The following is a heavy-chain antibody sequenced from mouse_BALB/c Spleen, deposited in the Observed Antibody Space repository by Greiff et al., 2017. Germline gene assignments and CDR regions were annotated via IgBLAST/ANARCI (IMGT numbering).Heavy chain of an antibody. D-gene: IGHD1-1*01. CDR3: ASGYYYGSSYDY. CDR2: INSNGGST. CDR1: GFTFSSYG. J-gene: IGHJ2*01. Sequence: EVHLVESGGGLVQPGGSLKLSCAASGFTFSSYGMSWVRQTPDKRLELVATINSNGGSTYYPDSVKGRFTISRDNAKNTLYLQMSSLKSEDTAMYYCASGYYYGSSYDYWGQGTTLTVSS. V-gene: IGHV5-6-3*01.